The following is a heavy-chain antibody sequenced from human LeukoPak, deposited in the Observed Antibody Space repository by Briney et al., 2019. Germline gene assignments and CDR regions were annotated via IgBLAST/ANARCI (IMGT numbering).Heavy chain of an antibody. D-gene: IGHD4-17*01. J-gene: IGHJ3*02. V-gene: IGHV1-18*01. Sequence: ASVKVSCKASGYTFTSYGISWVRQAPGQGLEWMGWISAYNGNTNYAQKLQGRVTMTTDTSTSAAYMELRSLRSDDTAVYYCARAPGYGDPDAFDIWGQGTMVTVSS. CDR3: ARAPGYGDPDAFDI. CDR2: ISAYNGNT. CDR1: GYTFTSYG.